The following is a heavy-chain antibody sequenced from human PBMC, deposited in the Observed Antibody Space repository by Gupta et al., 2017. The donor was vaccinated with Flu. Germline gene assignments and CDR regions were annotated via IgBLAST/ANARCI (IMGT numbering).Heavy chain of an antibody. Sequence: QVQLVESGGGEVQPGRPLRLSCAASGFTFSHYGMHWVRQAAGRALEWVALISFDGDYKNYADFVKGRFTISRDNSKNTLYLQLNSLRNEDTAVYYCAKDPGSSGTGRYFQHCGQGALVTVSS. CDR2: ISFDGDYK. CDR3: AKDPGSSGTGRYFQH. CDR1: GFTFSHYG. J-gene: IGHJ1*01. V-gene: IGHV3-30*18. D-gene: IGHD3-10*01.